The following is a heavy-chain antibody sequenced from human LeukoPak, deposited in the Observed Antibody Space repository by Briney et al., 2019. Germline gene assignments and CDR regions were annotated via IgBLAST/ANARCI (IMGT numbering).Heavy chain of an antibody. V-gene: IGHV1-24*01. Sequence: EASVKVSCKVSGYTLTELSMHWVRQAPGKGLEWMGGFDPEDGETIYAQKFQGRVTMTEDTSTDTAYMELSSLRSEDTAVYYCATDRRYSYGSGPPLYAFDIWGQGTMVTVSS. CDR2: FDPEDGET. D-gene: IGHD5-18*01. J-gene: IGHJ3*02. CDR3: ATDRRYSYGSGPPLYAFDI. CDR1: GYTLTELS.